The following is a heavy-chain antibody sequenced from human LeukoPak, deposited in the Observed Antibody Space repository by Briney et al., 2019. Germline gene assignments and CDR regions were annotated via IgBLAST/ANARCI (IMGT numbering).Heavy chain of an antibody. J-gene: IGHJ6*03. CDR1: GFTFSSYA. CDR2: ISYDGSNK. Sequence: GGSLRLSCAASGFTFSSYAMHWVRQAPGKGLEWVAVISYDGSNKYYADSVKGRFTISRDNSKNTLYPQMNSLRAEDTAVYYCARDGVVVVPAAIVLRVYYYMDVWGKGTTVTVSS. D-gene: IGHD2-2*01. V-gene: IGHV3-30*01. CDR3: ARDGVVVVPAAIVLRVYYYMDV.